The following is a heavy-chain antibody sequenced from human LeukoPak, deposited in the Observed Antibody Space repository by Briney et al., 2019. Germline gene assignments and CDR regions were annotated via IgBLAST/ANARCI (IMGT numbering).Heavy chain of an antibody. CDR3: ARRVELRSYFDY. Sequence: SETLSLTCTVSGGSISSSSYYWGWIRQPPGKGLEWIGSIYYSGSTYYNPSLKSRVTISVGTSKNQFSLKLSSVTAADTAVYYCARRVELRSYFDYWGQGTLVTVSS. V-gene: IGHV4-39*01. D-gene: IGHD1-7*01. J-gene: IGHJ4*02. CDR2: IYYSGST. CDR1: GGSISSSSYY.